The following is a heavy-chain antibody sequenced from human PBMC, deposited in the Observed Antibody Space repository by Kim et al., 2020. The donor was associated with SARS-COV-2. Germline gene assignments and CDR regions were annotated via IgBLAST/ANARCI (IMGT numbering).Heavy chain of an antibody. V-gene: IGHV4-39*01. J-gene: IGHJ3*02. D-gene: IGHD6-13*01. CDR2: IYYSGST. Sequence: SETLSLTCTVSGGSISSSSYYWGWIRQPPGKGLEWIGSIYYSGSTYYNPSLKSRVTISVDTSKNQFSLKLSSVTAADTAVYYCARAPGKSAFDIWGQGTMVTVSS. CDR1: GGSISSSSYY. CDR3: ARAPGKSAFDI.